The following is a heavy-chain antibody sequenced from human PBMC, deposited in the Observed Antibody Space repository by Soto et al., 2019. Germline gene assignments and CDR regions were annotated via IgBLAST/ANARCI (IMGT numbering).Heavy chain of an antibody. J-gene: IGHJ4*02. CDR2: IYYSGST. CDR3: ARAGTGTFDY. V-gene: IGHV4-30-4*01. CDR1: GGSISSGDNY. D-gene: IGHD1-7*01. Sequence: SETLTLTCTVSGGSISSGDNYWRGSRQPPGKGLEWIGKIYYSGSTYYNPSLKSRVTISVDTSKNQFSLDLSSVTAADTAVYYCARAGTGTFDYWGQGTLVTVSS.